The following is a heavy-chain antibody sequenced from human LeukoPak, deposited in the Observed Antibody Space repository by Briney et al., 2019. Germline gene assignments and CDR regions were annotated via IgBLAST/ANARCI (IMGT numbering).Heavy chain of an antibody. CDR2: ISGSGGST. V-gene: IGHV3-23*01. D-gene: IGHD3-22*01. CDR1: GFSFSSYA. Sequence: GGSLRLSCATSGFSFSSYAMSWVRQAPGKGLEWVSAISGSGGSTYYADSVKGRFTISRDNSKNTLYLQMNSLRAEDTAVYYCAKSFNYRSFRTYYYDSSGYYSFDYWGQGTLVTVSS. CDR3: AKSFNYRSFRTYYYDSSGYYSFDY. J-gene: IGHJ4*02.